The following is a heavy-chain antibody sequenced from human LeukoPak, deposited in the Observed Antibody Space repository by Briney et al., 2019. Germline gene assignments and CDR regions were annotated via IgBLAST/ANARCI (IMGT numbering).Heavy chain of an antibody. CDR3: AREAAGTRDGMDV. CDR2: IYYSGST. J-gene: IGHJ6*02. D-gene: IGHD6-13*01. V-gene: IGHV4-39*02. Sequence: SETLSLTCTVSGGSISSSSYYWGWIRQPPGKGLEWIGSIYYSGSTYYNPSLKSRVTISVDTSKNQFSLKLRSVTAADTAVYYCAREAAGTRDGMDVWGQGTTVTVSS. CDR1: GGSISSSSYY.